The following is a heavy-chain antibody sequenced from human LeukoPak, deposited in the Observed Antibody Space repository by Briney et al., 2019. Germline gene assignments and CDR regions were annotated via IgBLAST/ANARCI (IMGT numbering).Heavy chain of an antibody. CDR1: GGSISSYY. V-gene: IGHV4-59*01. J-gene: IGHJ3*02. Sequence: SQTLSLTCTVSGGSISSYYWSWIRQPPGKGLEWIGYIYYSGSTNYNPSLKSRATISVDTSKNQFSLKLSSVTAADTAVYYCARASVRSMITFGGVIGAFDIWGQGTMVTVSS. CDR3: ARASVRSMITFGGVIGAFDI. D-gene: IGHD3-16*01. CDR2: IYYSGST.